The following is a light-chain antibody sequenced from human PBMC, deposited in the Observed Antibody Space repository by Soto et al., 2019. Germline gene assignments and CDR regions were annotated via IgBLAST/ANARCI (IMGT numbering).Light chain of an antibody. CDR3: QSYDSSLSGSV. CDR1: SSNIGAGYA. J-gene: IGLJ3*02. Sequence: QSVLTQPPSVSGAPGQRVTISCTGSSSNIGAGYAVHWYQQLPGTAPKLLIYGNSNRPSGVPDRFSGSKSGTSASLAITRLQAEDAADYYCQSYDSSLSGSVFGGGTKLTVL. CDR2: GNS. V-gene: IGLV1-40*01.